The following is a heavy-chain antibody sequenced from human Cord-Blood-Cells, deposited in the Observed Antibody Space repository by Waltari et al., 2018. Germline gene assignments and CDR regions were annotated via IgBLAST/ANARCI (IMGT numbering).Heavy chain of an antibody. CDR2: IYYSGGT. Sequence: QLQLQESGPGLVKPSETLSLTCTVSGGSISSSSYYWGWIRQPPGKGLEWIGSIYYSGGTYYNPCLRSRVTISVDTSKNQFSLKLSAVTAADTAVYYCARRLIRGYYYYYMDVWGKGTTVTVSS. D-gene: IGHD2-8*01. J-gene: IGHJ6*03. CDR3: ARRLIRGYYYYYMDV. V-gene: IGHV4-39*01. CDR1: GGSISSSSYY.